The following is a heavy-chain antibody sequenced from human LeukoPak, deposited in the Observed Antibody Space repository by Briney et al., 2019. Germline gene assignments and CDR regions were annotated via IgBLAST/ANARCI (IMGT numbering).Heavy chain of an antibody. V-gene: IGHV1-8*01. Sequence: ASVKVSCKASGYSFTTHDINWVRQSTGQGLEWMGWMNPNSGKSGYAQKFQGRVTMTRDTSISTVYMELSSLGSEDPAVYYCARESGLTENLLHFWGQGNLVTVSS. D-gene: IGHD5-12*01. CDR2: MNPNSGKS. CDR1: GYSFTTHD. J-gene: IGHJ4*02. CDR3: ARESGLTENLLHF.